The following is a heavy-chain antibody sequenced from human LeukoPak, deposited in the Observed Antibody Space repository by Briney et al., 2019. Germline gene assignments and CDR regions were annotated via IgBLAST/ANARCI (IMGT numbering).Heavy chain of an antibody. CDR1: GFTFSSYW. CDR2: INSDGSST. Sequence: GGSLRLSCAASGFTFSSYWMHWVRQAPGKGLVWVSRINSDGSSTSYADSVKGRFTISRDNAKNTLYLQMNSLRPEGTAVYYCARARPSMWIDYWGQGTLVTVSS. CDR3: ARARPSMWIDY. V-gene: IGHV3-74*01. D-gene: IGHD5-12*01. J-gene: IGHJ4*02.